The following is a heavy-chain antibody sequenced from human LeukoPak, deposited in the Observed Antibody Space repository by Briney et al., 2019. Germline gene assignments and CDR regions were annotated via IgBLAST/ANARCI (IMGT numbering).Heavy chain of an antibody. V-gene: IGHV4-39*01. CDR3: ARHLDKVATISAFDI. J-gene: IGHJ3*02. CDR2: MYYSGST. CDR1: GGSISSSSYY. D-gene: IGHD5-12*01. Sequence: PSETLSLTCTVSGGSISSSSYYWGWIRQPPGKGLEWIRSMYYSGSTYYNPSLKSRVTISVDTSKNQFSLKLSSVTAADTAVYYCARHLDKVATISAFDIWGQGTMVTVSS.